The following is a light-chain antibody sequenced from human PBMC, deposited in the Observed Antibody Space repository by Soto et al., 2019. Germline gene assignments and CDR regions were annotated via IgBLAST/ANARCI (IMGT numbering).Light chain of an antibody. CDR2: EVS. V-gene: IGLV2-14*01. CDR3: SSFTSARTLYV. Sequence: QSVLTQPASVSGSPGQSITLSCAGTSSDVGGYKYVSWYQQNPGKAPKLIIYEVSSRPSGVSNRFSGSKSGNTAPLTISGLQGEDEADYYCSSFTSARTLYVFGSGTKLTVL. CDR1: SSDVGGYKY. J-gene: IGLJ1*01.